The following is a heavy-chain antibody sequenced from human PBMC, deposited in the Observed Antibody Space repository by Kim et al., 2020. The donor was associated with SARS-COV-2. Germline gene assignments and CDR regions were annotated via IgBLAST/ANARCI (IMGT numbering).Heavy chain of an antibody. Sequence: IYAQKFQGRVTMTEDTSTDTAYMELSSLRSEDTAVYYCATDRRLPGAFDIWGQGTMVTVSS. CDR3: ATDRRLPGAFDI. V-gene: IGHV1-24*01. J-gene: IGHJ3*02.